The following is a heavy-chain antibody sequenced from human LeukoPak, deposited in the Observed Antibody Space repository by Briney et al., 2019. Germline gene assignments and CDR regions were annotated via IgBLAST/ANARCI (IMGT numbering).Heavy chain of an antibody. CDR1: GLTFSSYT. D-gene: IGHD6-13*01. Sequence: GGSLSLSFAASGLTFSSYTMNWFRQAPGKGLDWVSSISSSSSYIYYADSVKGRFTISRDNAKNSLYLQMNSLRAEDTAVYYCARGIAAAGALDYWGQGTLVTVSA. J-gene: IGHJ4*02. CDR3: ARGIAAAGALDY. CDR2: ISSSSSYI. V-gene: IGHV3-21*01.